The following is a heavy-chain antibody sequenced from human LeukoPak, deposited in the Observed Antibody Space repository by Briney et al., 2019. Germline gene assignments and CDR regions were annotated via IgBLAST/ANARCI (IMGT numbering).Heavy chain of an antibody. J-gene: IGHJ3*02. Sequence: GGSLRLSCAASGFTFSSYAMSWVRQAPGKGLEWVSAISGSGGSTYYADSVKGRFTISRDNSKNTLYLQMNSLRAEDTAVYSCAKGMLNEGGAFDIWGQGTMVTVSS. CDR1: GFTFSSYA. CDR2: ISGSGGST. V-gene: IGHV3-23*01. D-gene: IGHD1-1*01. CDR3: AKGMLNEGGAFDI.